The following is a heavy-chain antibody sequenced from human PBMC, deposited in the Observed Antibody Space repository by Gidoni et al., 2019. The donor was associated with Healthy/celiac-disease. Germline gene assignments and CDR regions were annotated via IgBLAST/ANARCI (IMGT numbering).Heavy chain of an antibody. V-gene: IGHV3-23*01. CDR1: GFTFRSYA. CDR3: AKEIVAIFGVVPADP. Sequence: EVQLLESGGGLVQPGGSLRPSCAAFGFTFRSYARTWVRQAPGKGLEWVSAISGSGGSTYYADSVKGRFTISRDNSKNTLYLQMNSLRAEDTAVYYCAKEIVAIFGVVPADPWGQGTLVTVSS. D-gene: IGHD3-3*01. CDR2: ISGSGGST. J-gene: IGHJ5*02.